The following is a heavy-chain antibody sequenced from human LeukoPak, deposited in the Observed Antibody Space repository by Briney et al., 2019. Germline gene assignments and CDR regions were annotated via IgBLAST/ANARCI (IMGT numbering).Heavy chain of an antibody. J-gene: IGHJ3*02. Sequence: SVTLSLTCTVSGGSISSGSYYWSWIRQPAGKGLEWIGRIYTSGSTNYNPSLKSRVTMSVDTSKNQFSLKLSSVTAADTAVYYCARGGATTRDAFDIWGQGTMVTVSS. CDR2: IYTSGST. CDR1: GGSISSGSYY. D-gene: IGHD1-26*01. V-gene: IGHV4-61*02. CDR3: ARGGATTRDAFDI.